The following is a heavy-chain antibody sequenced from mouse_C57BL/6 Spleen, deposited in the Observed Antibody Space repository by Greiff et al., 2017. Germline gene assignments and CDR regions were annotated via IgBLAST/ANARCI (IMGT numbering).Heavy chain of an antibody. V-gene: IGHV1-55*01. CDR2: FYPGSGST. CDR3: ARGDDYDDYAMDY. Sequence: QVQLQQPGAELVKPGASVKMSCKASGYTFTSYWITWVKQRPGQGLEWIGDFYPGSGSTNYNEKFKSKATLTVDTSSSTAYMQLSSLTSEDSAVYYCARGDDYDDYAMDYWGQGTSVTVSS. CDR1: GYTFTSYW. D-gene: IGHD2-4*01. J-gene: IGHJ4*01.